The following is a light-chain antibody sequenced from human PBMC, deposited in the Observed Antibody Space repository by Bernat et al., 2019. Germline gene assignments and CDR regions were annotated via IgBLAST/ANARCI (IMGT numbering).Light chain of an antibody. CDR1: SLRDYP. CDR3: KFRDSSGRVV. V-gene: IGLV3-19*01. J-gene: IGLJ2*01. CDR2: DTK. Sequence: SSDLTQDPPLSVALGQTVKITCQGDSLRDYPTSWYLQRPGQAPVLLIYDTKTRPSDVPDRFSGSGSGSTASLTISGAQAQDEGDYYCKFRDSSGRVVFGGGTKLTVL.